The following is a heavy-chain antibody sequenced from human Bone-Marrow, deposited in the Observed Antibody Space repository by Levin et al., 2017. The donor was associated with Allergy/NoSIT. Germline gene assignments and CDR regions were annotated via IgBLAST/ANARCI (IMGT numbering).Heavy chain of an antibody. CDR2: IGDSGGNT. J-gene: IGHJ4*02. Sequence: GGSLRLSCGASGFTFSNYAMNWFRQAPGKGLEWVSSIGDSGGNTYYADSVKGRFTISRDNSKDTLYLQMNSLRAEDTALYYCAKDRDRYGWDFDYWGQGTLVTVSS. V-gene: IGHV3-23*01. D-gene: IGHD5-18*01. CDR1: GFTFSNYA. CDR3: AKDRDRYGWDFDY.